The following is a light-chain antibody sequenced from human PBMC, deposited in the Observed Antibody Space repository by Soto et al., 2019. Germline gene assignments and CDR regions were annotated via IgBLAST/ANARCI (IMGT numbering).Light chain of an antibody. CDR1: QSISSW. J-gene: IGKJ3*01. CDR3: QHYKNPFT. Sequence: DIQMTQSPSTLSASVGDRVTITCRASQSISSWLAWYQQKPGKAPKLLIYKASSLASGVPSRFSGSGSGTEFTLSISSLQPDDLATHYCQHYKNPFTFGPGTKGDIK. CDR2: KAS. V-gene: IGKV1-5*03.